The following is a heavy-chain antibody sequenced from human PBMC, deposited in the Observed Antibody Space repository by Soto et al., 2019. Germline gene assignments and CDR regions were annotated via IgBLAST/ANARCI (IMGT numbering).Heavy chain of an antibody. V-gene: IGHV4-39*02. J-gene: IGHJ5*02. CDR2: IYYSGST. Sequence: QLQLQESGPGLVKPSETLSLTCTVSGGSISSSSYYWGWIRQPPGKGLEWIGSIYYSGSTYYNPSLKSLVTISVDTSKNHFSLTLSSVTAADTAVYYCASPKIAFYNWFDPWGQGTLVTVSS. CDR1: GGSISSSSYY. D-gene: IGHD3-3*02. CDR3: ASPKIAFYNWFDP.